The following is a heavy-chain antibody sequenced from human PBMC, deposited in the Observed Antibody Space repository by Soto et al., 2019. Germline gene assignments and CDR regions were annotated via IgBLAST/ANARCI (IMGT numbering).Heavy chain of an antibody. CDR1: GGSISSGGHY. Sequence: QVQLQESGPGLVKPSQTLSLTCTVSGGSISSGGHYWNWIRQHPGKGLEWIGYIYYSGSTYYNPSLKSRFTISVDTSKNQFSLKLSSVTAADTAVYYCARDQAYDYTSPGDYYYYGMDVWGQGTTVTVSS. V-gene: IGHV4-31*03. J-gene: IGHJ6*02. CDR2: IYYSGST. D-gene: IGHD4-4*01. CDR3: ARDQAYDYTSPGDYYYYGMDV.